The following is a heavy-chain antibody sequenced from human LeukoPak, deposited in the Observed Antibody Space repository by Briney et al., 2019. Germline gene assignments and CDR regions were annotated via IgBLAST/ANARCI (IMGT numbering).Heavy chain of an antibody. J-gene: IGHJ4*02. CDR1: AFTFSNYW. CDR3: ARDRGYSTFDY. D-gene: IGHD4-23*01. V-gene: IGHV3-7*01. Sequence: GGSLRLSCAASAFTFSNYWMSWVRQAPGKGLEWVANIKEDGSEINYVDSVKGRFTISRDNAKNSLYLQMDSLRVDDTAVYYCARDRGYSTFDYWGQGTLVTVSS. CDR2: IKEDGSEI.